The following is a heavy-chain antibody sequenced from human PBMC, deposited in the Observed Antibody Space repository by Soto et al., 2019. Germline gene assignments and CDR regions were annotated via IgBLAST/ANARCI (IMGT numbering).Heavy chain of an antibody. CDR1: GYTFTGYY. D-gene: IGHD1-1*01. J-gene: IGHJ4*02. CDR3: ARASKSTTPDFDY. CDR2: INPNSGVT. V-gene: IGHV1-2*04. Sequence: GASVKVSCKASGYTFTGYYIHWVRQAPGQGLEWMGWINPNSGVTNYAQKFQGWVAMTRVTPISTAYMELSSLRSDDTAVYYCARASKSTTPDFDYWGQGTPVTVSS.